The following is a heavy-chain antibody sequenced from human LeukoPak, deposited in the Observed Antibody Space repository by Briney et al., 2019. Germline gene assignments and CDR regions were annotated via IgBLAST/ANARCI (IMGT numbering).Heavy chain of an antibody. CDR2: INPNSGGT. V-gene: IGHV1-2*02. Sequence: ASVEVSCKASGYTFTGYYMHWVRQAPGQGLEWMGWINPNSGGTNYAQKFQGRVTMTRDTSISTAYMELSRLRSDDTAVYYCARVGDGYNYSDYWGQGTLVTVSS. J-gene: IGHJ4*02. D-gene: IGHD5-24*01. CDR3: ARVGDGYNYSDY. CDR1: GYTFTGYY.